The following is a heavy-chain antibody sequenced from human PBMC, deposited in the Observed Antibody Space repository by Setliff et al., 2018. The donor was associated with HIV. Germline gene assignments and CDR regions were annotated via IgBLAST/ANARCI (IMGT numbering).Heavy chain of an antibody. D-gene: IGHD5-18*01. CDR3: ARDTAFLKEGTEY. V-gene: IGHV4-59*05. Sequence: LSLTCTVSDGPINNYWWNWIRQPPGKGLEWIGSVYYNGVTYYNPSLKSRVTISVDTSKNQFSLRLNSVSAADTAVYFCARDTAFLKEGTEYWGQGTLVTVSS. J-gene: IGHJ4*02. CDR2: VYYNGVT. CDR1: DGPINNYW.